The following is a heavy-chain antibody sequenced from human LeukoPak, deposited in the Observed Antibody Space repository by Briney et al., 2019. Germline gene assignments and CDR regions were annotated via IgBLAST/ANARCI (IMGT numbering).Heavy chain of an antibody. V-gene: IGHV3-23*01. CDR2: ISGNGGST. CDR3: AKDGSIVPSDY. CDR1: LFTFSSYA. D-gene: IGHD1-26*01. Sequence: PGGSLRLSCAASLFTFSSYAMCWVRQAPGKGLEWVSAISGNGGSTYYADSVKGRFTISRDNSKNTLYLQMNSLRAEDTAVYYCAKDGSIVPSDYWGQGTLVTVSS. J-gene: IGHJ4*02.